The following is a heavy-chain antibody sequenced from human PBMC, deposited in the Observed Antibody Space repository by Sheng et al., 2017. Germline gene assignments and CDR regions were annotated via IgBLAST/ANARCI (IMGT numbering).Heavy chain of an antibody. D-gene: IGHD2-2*01. J-gene: IGHJ6*03. CDR2: ISSSGSTI. CDR3: ARGSQLPRFYYYMDV. V-gene: IGHV3-48*03. Sequence: EVQLVESGGGLVQPGGSLRLSCAASGFTFSSYEMNWVRQAPGKGLEWVSYISSSGSTIYYADSVKGRFTISRDNAKNSLYLQMNSLRAEDTAVYYCARGSQLPRFYYYMDVWGQGTTVTVSS. CDR1: GFTFSSYE.